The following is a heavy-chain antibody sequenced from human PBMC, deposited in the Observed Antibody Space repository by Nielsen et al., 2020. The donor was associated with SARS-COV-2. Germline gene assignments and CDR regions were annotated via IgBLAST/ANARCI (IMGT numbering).Heavy chain of an antibody. J-gene: IGHJ4*02. D-gene: IGHD3-16*01. CDR3: AGGNTALRYYFDY. V-gene: IGHV4-59*08. Sequence: SETLSLTCTVSGDSINSYYWTWIRQPPGKGLECLGYIFSSGSANFHPSLTSRVTMSVDTSKNQFSLTLRSVTAADTAVYFCAGGNTALRYYFDYWGQGTLVTVSS. CDR1: GDSINSYY. CDR2: IFSSGSA.